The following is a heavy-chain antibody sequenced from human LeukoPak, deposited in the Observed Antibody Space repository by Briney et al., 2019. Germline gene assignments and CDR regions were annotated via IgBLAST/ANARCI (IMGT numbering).Heavy chain of an antibody. J-gene: IGHJ4*02. Sequence: SQTLSLTCVISGDSVSSNSACWNWIRQSPSRGLEWLGRTYYRSKWKNDYAVSVKSRITINPDTSKNQFSLQVNSVTPDDTAVYYCTREGGGAGAAFDYWGQGTLVTVSS. CDR1: GDSVSSNSAC. CDR2: TYYRSKWKN. CDR3: TREGGGAGAAFDY. D-gene: IGHD6-19*01. V-gene: IGHV6-1*01.